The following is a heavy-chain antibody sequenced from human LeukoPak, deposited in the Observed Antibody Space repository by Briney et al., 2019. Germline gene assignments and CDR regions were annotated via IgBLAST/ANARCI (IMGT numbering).Heavy chain of an antibody. J-gene: IGHJ4*02. D-gene: IGHD6-6*01. CDR1: GFTFSSYA. CDR3: ARDLVAARGGVFDY. Sequence: PGRSLRLSCAASGFTFSSYAMHWVRQAPGKGLEWVAVISYDGSNKYYADSVKGRFTISRDNSKNTLYLQMNSLRAEDTAVYYCARDLVAARGGVFDYWGQGTLVTVSS. CDR2: ISYDGSNK. V-gene: IGHV3-30-3*01.